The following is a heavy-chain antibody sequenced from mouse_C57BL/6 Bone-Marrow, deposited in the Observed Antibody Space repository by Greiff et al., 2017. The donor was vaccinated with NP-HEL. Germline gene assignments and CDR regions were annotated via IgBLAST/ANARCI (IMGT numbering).Heavy chain of an antibody. J-gene: IGHJ2*01. CDR3: ARLPYGSYFDY. V-gene: IGHV5-16*01. D-gene: IGHD1-1*01. CDR2: INYDGSST. Sequence: EVQVVESEGGLVQPGSSMKLSCTASGFTFSDYYMAWVRQVPEKGLEWVANINYDGSSTYYLDSLKSRFIISRDNAKNILYLQMSSLKSEDTATYYCARLPYGSYFDYWGQGTTLTVSS. CDR1: GFTFSDYY.